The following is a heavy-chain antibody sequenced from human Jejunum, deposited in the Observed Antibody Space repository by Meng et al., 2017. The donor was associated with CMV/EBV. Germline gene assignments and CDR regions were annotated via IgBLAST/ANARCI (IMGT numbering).Heavy chain of an antibody. D-gene: IGHD6-19*01. V-gene: IGHV4-30-4*01. Sequence: GGSISRCDYFWSWIRQSPGKGLEWIGCIYSSGNTYYTPSLKSRLIISIDTSKTQFSLKLNSLTAADTAVYYCARGGSSGWYDWYFDLWGLGTLVTVS. CDR1: GGSISRCDYF. J-gene: IGHJ2*01. CDR3: ARGGSSGWYDWYFDL. CDR2: IYSSGNT.